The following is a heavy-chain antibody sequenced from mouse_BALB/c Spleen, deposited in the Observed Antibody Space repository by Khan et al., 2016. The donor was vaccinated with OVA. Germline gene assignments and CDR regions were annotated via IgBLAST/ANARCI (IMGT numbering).Heavy chain of an antibody. CDR1: GLNIKDTY. CDR2: IDPPNGHN. CDR3: ARRARK. D-gene: IGHD3-3*01. V-gene: IGHV14-3*02. J-gene: IGHJ2*01. Sequence: VQLQQSGAELVKSGATVKLSCTASGLNIKDTYMHWLKQWPEQGLEWIGRIDPPNGHNKYDPTFQGKATITEDTSSKPAYLQRSSLTSEHTAVYYCARRARKWGQGTTLTVSA.